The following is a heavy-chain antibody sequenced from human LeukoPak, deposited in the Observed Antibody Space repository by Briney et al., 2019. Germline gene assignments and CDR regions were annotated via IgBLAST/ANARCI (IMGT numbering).Heavy chain of an antibody. CDR1: GFTFSGSA. Sequence: PGGSLRLSCAASGFTFSGSALHWVRQASGKGLEWVGRIRSTANGYATAYAASEKSRFTISRDDSKNTTYLQMDSLKTEDTAVYYCTGNYYGSGSYADFDYWGQGTLVTVSS. J-gene: IGHJ4*02. V-gene: IGHV3-73*01. D-gene: IGHD3-10*01. CDR3: TGNYYGSGSYADFDY. CDR2: IRSTANGYAT.